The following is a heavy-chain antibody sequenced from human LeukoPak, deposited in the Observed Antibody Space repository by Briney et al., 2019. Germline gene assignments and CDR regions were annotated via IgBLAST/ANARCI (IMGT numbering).Heavy chain of an antibody. CDR3: ARGRLSYYDSSGDYYYYYGMDV. J-gene: IGHJ6*02. Sequence: VASVKVSCKASGGTFSSYAISWVRQAPGQGLEWRGRIIRVLAIVNYAQKFQGRVTITADKSTSTAYMELSSLSFDDTAGYYCARGRLSYYDSSGDYYYYYGMDVWGQGTTVTVSS. CDR2: IIRVLAIV. CDR1: GGTFSSYA. V-gene: IGHV1-69*04. D-gene: IGHD3-22*01.